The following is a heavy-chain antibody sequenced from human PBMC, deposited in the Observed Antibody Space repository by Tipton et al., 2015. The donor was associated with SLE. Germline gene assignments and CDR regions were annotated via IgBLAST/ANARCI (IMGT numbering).Heavy chain of an antibody. CDR3: ARPYYSGSYGGFYS. CDR2: LYFGGNT. CDR1: GVSVSSGSFY. J-gene: IGHJ4*02. V-gene: IGHV4-39*07. Sequence: GLVKPSETLSLTCSVSGVSVSSGSFYWGWIRQPPGKGLEWIGNLYFGGNTDYNPSLMSRVTISADASKNQFSLNLTSVTAADTALYYCARPYYSGSYGGFYSWGQGTLVTVSA. D-gene: IGHD1-26*01.